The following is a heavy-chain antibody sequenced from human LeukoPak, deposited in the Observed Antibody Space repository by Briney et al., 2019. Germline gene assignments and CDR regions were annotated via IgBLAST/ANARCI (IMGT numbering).Heavy chain of an antibody. CDR1: GGSISSYY. CDR3: ARGGMSSSWYTDDAFDI. J-gene: IGHJ3*02. V-gene: IGHV4-59*01. CDR2: IYYSGST. D-gene: IGHD6-13*01. Sequence: SETLSLTCTVSGGSISSYYWSWIRQPPGKGLEWIGYIYYSGSTNYNPSLKSRVTISVDTSKNQFSLKLSSVTAADTAVYYCARGGMSSSWYTDDAFDIWGQGTMVTVSS.